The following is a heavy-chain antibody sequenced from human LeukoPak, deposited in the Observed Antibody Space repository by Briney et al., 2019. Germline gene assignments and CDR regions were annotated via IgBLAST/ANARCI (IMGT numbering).Heavy chain of an antibody. CDR1: GDSISGSRYY. V-gene: IGHV4-39*01. D-gene: IGHD3-16*02. J-gene: IGHJ5*02. CDR2: IYYSGST. CDR3: ARPLSVTFGGVIDPWFDP. Sequence: SETLSLTCTVSGDSISGSRYYWAWIRQPPGKGLEWIGSIYYSGSTYYSPSLKSRVTISLDTSKNQFSLKLSSVTAADTAVYYCARPLSVTFGGVIDPWFDPRGQGTLVTVSS.